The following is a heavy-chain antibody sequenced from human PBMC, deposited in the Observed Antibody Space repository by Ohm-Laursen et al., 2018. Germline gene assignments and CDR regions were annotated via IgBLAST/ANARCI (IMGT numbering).Heavy chain of an antibody. V-gene: IGHV3-7*01. CDR1: GFSFSSYW. CDR3: VKDAGGTYDY. CDR2: IKEDGSEK. Sequence: SLRLSCAASGFSFSSYWMNWVRQAPGKGLEWVANIKEDGSEKNYVDSVKGRFTISRDNGKNSLYLQMNSLGAEDTAVYYCVKDAGGTYDYWGQGTLVTVSS. J-gene: IGHJ4*02.